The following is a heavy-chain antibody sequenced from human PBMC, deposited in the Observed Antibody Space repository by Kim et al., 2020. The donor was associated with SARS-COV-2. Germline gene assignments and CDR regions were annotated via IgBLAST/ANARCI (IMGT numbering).Heavy chain of an antibody. J-gene: IGHJ6*03. V-gene: IGHV3-30*07. CDR3: ARDPGTPLYYYYMDV. D-gene: IGHD1-1*01. Sequence: DSVKGRFTIARDNSKNTLYLQMNSLRAEDTAVYYCARDPGTPLYYYYMDVWGKGTTVTVSS.